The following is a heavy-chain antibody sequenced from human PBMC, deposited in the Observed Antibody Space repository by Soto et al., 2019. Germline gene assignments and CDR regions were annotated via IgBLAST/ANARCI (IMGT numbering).Heavy chain of an antibody. J-gene: IGHJ4*02. CDR3: SCYLYYFDY. CDR2: IYYSGST. Sequence: TSETLSLTCTVSGGSISSSSYYWGWIRQPPGKGLEWIGSIYYSGSTYYNPSLKSRVTISVDTSKNQFSLKLSSVTAADTAVYYCSCYLYYFDYWGQGTLVTVSS. V-gene: IGHV4-39*01. D-gene: IGHD2-15*01. CDR1: GGSISSSSYY.